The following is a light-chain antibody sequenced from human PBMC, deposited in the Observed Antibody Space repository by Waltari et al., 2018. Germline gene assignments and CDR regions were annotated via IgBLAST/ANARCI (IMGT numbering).Light chain of an antibody. CDR2: EVI. V-gene: IGLV2-8*01. CDR1: RSDIVASNY. Sequence: QSALTQPPSASGSPGQSVTISCSGTRSDIVASNYVPWYQQPPGKAPKLMIYEVIKRPSGVPPRFSGSKSGNTASLTVSELQAEDEADYYCSSYAGSNGVLFGGGTKVTVL. J-gene: IGLJ2*01. CDR3: SSYAGSNGVL.